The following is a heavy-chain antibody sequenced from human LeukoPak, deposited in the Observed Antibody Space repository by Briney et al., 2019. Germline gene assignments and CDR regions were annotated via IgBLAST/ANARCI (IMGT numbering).Heavy chain of an antibody. CDR3: AKKMRGMVATADY. CDR2: IKQDGSEK. Sequence: GGSLRLSCAAPGFTFSSYWMSWVRQAPGKGLEWVANIKQDGSEKYYVDSVKGRFTISRDNAKNTLYLQMNSLRAEDTAVYYCAKKMRGMVATADYWGQGTLVTVSS. CDR1: GFTFSSYW. J-gene: IGHJ4*02. D-gene: IGHD5-12*01. V-gene: IGHV3-7*01.